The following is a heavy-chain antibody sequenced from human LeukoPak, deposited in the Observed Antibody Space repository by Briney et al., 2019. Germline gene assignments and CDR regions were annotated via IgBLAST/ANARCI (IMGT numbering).Heavy chain of an antibody. J-gene: IGHJ4*02. V-gene: IGHV1-18*01. Sequence: ASVKVSCKASGYTFTNYGISWVRQAPGQGLEWMGWISAYNGNTNYAQKLQGRVIMTTDTSTSTAYMELRSLRSDDTAVYYCARDLAVRGVIRPSDYWGQGTLVTVSS. CDR1: GYTFTNYG. CDR2: ISAYNGNT. CDR3: ARDLAVRGVIRPSDY. D-gene: IGHD3-10*01.